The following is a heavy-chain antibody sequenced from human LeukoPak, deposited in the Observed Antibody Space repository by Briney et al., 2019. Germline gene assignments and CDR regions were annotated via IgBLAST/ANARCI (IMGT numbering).Heavy chain of an antibody. V-gene: IGHV4-39*01. Sequence: SETLSLTCTVSGGSVSSSNYYWGWIRQPPGKGLEWIGNIYYSGSTYYNPSLKSRVTISVDASKNQFSLNLSSVTAADTAVYYCARLYYYYYYMDVWGKGTTVTVSS. CDR1: GGSVSSSNYY. J-gene: IGHJ6*03. CDR2: IYYSGST. CDR3: ARLYYYYYYMDV.